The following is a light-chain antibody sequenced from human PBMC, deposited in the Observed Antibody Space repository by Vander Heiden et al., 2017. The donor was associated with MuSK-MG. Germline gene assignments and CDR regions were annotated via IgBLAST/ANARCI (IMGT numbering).Light chain of an antibody. CDR3: GTWDSSLSAVV. J-gene: IGLJ2*01. V-gene: IGLV1-51*01. CDR2: DKN. Sequence: QSVLTPPPSVSAAPGQKVTIPCSGSSSNIGNNNVPWYQQLPGTAPKLLMYDKNKRPSGIPERFSGSKSGTSATLGITGLQTGDEDDYYCGTWDSSLSAVVFGGGTKRTVL. CDR1: SSNIGNNN.